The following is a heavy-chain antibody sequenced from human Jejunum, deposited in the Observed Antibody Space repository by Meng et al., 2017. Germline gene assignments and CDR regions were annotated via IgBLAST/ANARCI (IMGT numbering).Heavy chain of an antibody. CDR3: ARGNYFSSHDY. CDR2: IQYSGTT. V-gene: IGHV4-30-4*01. J-gene: IGHJ4*02. Sequence: QVQLQQSGPRLVKPSQTLSLTCTASGGSITSNDYYCSWIRQPPGKGLEWIGFIQYSGTTYYSPSLKSRVTISTDTSQKQCSLEVSSVTAADSAVYYCARGNYFSSHDYWGQGTLVTVSS. CDR1: GGSITSNDYY. D-gene: IGHD4-11*01.